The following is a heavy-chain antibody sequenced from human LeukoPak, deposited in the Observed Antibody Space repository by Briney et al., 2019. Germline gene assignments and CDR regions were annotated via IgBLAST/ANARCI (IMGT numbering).Heavy chain of an antibody. CDR1: GGTFNNFA. CDR2: IIPIVDTT. V-gene: IGHV1-69*13. Sequence: ASVKVSCKASGGTFNNFAISWVRQAPGEGLEWMGGIIPIVDTTNVAQKFQGRVTITADESTTTAYIELSSLRSEDTAVYYCAGADASHVDYNFWSGFFFNYWGQGTLLTVSS. D-gene: IGHD3-3*01. J-gene: IGHJ4*02. CDR3: AGADASHVDYNFWSGFFFNY.